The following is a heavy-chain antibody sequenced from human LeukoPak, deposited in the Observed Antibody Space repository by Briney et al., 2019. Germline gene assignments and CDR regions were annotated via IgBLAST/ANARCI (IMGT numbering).Heavy chain of an antibody. Sequence: ASVKVSCKASGYTFTSYGISWVRQAPGQGLEWMGWISAYNGNTNYAQKLQGRVTMTTDTSTSTAYMELSSLRSEDTAVYYCARGRLSYYDSSGDYYYYYGMDVRGQGTTVTVSS. V-gene: IGHV1-18*01. CDR1: GYTFTSYG. J-gene: IGHJ6*02. D-gene: IGHD3-22*01. CDR2: ISAYNGNT. CDR3: ARGRLSYYDSSGDYYYYYGMDV.